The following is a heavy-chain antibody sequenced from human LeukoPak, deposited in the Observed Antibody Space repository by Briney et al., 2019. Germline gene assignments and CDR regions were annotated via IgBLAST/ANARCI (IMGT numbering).Heavy chain of an antibody. Sequence: ASVKVSSKASGYTFTSYDINWVRQATGQGLEWMGWMNPNSGNTGYAQKFQGRVTMTRNTSISTAYMELSSLRSEDTAVYYCARAGRIATNWFDPWGQGTLVTVSS. J-gene: IGHJ5*02. V-gene: IGHV1-8*01. CDR1: GYTFTSYD. D-gene: IGHD6-13*01. CDR3: ARAGRIATNWFDP. CDR2: MNPNSGNT.